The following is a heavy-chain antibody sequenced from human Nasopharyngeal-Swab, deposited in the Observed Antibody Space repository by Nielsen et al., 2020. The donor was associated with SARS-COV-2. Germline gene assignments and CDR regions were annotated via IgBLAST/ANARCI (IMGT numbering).Heavy chain of an antibody. D-gene: IGHD1-1*01. Sequence: WVRQAPGQGLEWMGWINTNTGNPTYAQGFTGRFVFSLDTSVSTAYLQISSLKAEDTAVYYCARDGQQPGYWGQGTLVTVSS. J-gene: IGHJ4*02. CDR3: ARDGQQPGY. V-gene: IGHV7-4-1*02. CDR2: INTNTGNP.